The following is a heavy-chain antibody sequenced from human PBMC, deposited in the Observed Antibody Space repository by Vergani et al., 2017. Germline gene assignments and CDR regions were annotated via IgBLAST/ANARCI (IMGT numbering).Heavy chain of an antibody. V-gene: IGHV4-34*01. CDR2: INHSGST. CDR1: GGSFSGYY. J-gene: IGHJ6*02. Sequence: QVQLQQWGAGLLKPSETLSLTCAVYGGSFSGYYWSWIRQPPGKGLEWIGEINHSGSTNYNPSLKSRVTISVDTSKNQFSLTLSSVTAADTAVYYCARGQDIVVVVAAAPAYGMDVWGQGTTVTVSS. CDR3: ARGQDIVVVVAAAPAYGMDV. D-gene: IGHD2-15*01.